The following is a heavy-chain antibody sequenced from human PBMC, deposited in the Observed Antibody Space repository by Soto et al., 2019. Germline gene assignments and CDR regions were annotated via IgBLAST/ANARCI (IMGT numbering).Heavy chain of an antibody. V-gene: IGHV1-69*01. Sequence: QVQLVQSGAEVKKPGSSVKVSCKASGGTFSSYAISWVRQAPGQGLEWMGGIIPIFGTANYAQKFQGRVKIPADESTSTAYMELSSLRSEDTAVYYCARDATVTTLGYYYGMDVWGQGTTVTVSS. CDR2: IIPIFGTA. CDR1: GGTFSSYA. D-gene: IGHD4-4*01. CDR3: ARDATVTTLGYYYGMDV. J-gene: IGHJ6*02.